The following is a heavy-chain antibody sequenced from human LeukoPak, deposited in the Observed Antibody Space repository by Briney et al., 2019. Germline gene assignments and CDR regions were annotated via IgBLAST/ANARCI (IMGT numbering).Heavy chain of an antibody. V-gene: IGHV3-48*01. CDR2: ISSSSSTI. D-gene: IGHD3-22*01. J-gene: IGHJ4*02. CDR1: GFTSSTYS. CDR3: ARGSTYYDSSGQVPFDY. Sequence: GGSLRLSCAASGFTSSTYSMNWVRQAPGKGLEWVSYISSSSSTIYYADSVKGRFTISRDNAKNSLYLQMNSQRAEDTAVYYCARGSTYYDSSGQVPFDYWGQGTLVTVSS.